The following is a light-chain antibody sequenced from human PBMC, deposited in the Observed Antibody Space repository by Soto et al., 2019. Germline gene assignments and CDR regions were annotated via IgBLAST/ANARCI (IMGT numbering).Light chain of an antibody. J-gene: IGLJ3*02. CDR1: SSDVGSYDY. CDR2: EVD. V-gene: IGLV2-8*01. Sequence: QSALTQPPSASESLGQSVTISCTGTSSDVGSYDYVSWYQQHPGKAPKFIIYEVDKRPSGVPDRFSGSKSGDTASLTVSGLQAEDEADYYCSSYAGSNNLVFGGGTKLTVL. CDR3: SSYAGSNNLV.